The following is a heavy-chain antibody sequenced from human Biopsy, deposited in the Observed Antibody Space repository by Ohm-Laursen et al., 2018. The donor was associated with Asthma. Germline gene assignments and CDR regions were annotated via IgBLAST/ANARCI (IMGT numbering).Heavy chain of an antibody. Sequence: SSVKVSCKASGGTFNYAITWVRQAPGQGLEWMGGIIPIFGTTNYAQKFKGRVSITADGSTTTAYMELNSLTFEDTAVYFCARLATRYSYGRIYYSYGMDVWGQGTTVTVSS. CDR3: ARLATRYSYGRIYYSYGMDV. D-gene: IGHD5-18*01. V-gene: IGHV1-69*01. J-gene: IGHJ6*02. CDR2: IIPIFGTT. CDR1: GGTFNYA.